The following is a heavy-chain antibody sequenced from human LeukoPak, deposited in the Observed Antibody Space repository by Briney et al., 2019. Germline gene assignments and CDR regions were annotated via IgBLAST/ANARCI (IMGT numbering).Heavy chain of an antibody. J-gene: IGHJ5*02. CDR1: GFTLNKYW. D-gene: IGHD4-17*01. CDR3: ARDAYTTTSNWLDP. Sequence: GGSLRLSCEASGFTLNKYWMNWVRQAPGKGLVWVSRITGDGSDIAYADSVKGRFTVSRDDAKNTLFLQMTSLRVEDTAIYYCARDAYTTTSNWLDPWGQGTLVTVSS. V-gene: IGHV3-74*01. CDR2: ITGDGSDI.